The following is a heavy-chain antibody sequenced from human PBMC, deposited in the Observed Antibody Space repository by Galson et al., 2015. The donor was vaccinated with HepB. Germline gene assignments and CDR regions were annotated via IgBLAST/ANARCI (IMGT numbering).Heavy chain of an antibody. D-gene: IGHD3-3*01. J-gene: IGHJ6*02. V-gene: IGHV3-30*18. Sequence: SLRLSCAASGFTFDNYGIHWVRQAPGKGLEWVAGISYDGSNKYYGDSVSGRFTISRDTSKNTVNSQMNSLRAEDTAVYFCAKETGKWSRYYMTYYFGMDVWGQGTTVTVSS. CDR2: ISYDGSNK. CDR1: GFTFDNYG. CDR3: AKETGKWSRYYMTYYFGMDV.